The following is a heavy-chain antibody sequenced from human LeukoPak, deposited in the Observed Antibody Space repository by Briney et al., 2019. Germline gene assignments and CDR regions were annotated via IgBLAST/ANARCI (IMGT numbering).Heavy chain of an antibody. CDR3: ARDAVVTAIPQPNTLDY. CDR2: INAGNGNT. Sequence: GASVKVSCKASGYTFTSYAMHWVRQAPGQRLEWMGWINAGNGNTKYSQKFQGRVTITRDTSASTAYMELSSLRSEDTAVYYCARDAVVTAIPQPNTLDYWGQGTLVTVSS. J-gene: IGHJ4*02. V-gene: IGHV1-3*01. D-gene: IGHD2-21*02. CDR1: GYTFTSYA.